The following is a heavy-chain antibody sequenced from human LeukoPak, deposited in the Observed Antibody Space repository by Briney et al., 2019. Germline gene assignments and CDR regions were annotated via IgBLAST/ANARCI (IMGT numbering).Heavy chain of an antibody. J-gene: IGHJ5*02. CDR2: FNPNSGGT. V-gene: IGHV1-2*02. D-gene: IGHD2-2*02. Sequence: ASVKVSCKASGYTFTGYYMHWVRQAPGQRLEWMGWFNPNSGGTNYAQKFQGRVTMTRDTSISTAYMELSRLRSDDTAVYYCARDHGDIVVVPAAIGDDPWGQGTLVTVSS. CDR1: GYTFTGYY. CDR3: ARDHGDIVVVPAAIGDDP.